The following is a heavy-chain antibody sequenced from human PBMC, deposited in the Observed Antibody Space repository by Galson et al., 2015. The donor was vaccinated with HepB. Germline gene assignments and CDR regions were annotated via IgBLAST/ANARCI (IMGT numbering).Heavy chain of an antibody. D-gene: IGHD2-21*01. CDR3: VGGPLHLWSRGLMDV. J-gene: IGHJ6*02. CDR2: ISSSGSTI. Sequence: SLRLSCAASGFTFSNYEMNWVRQAPGKGLEWVSYISSSGSTIYYADSVKGRSTISRDNAKNSLYLQMNSLTGEDTAAYYCVGGPLHLWSRGLMDVWGQGTTVTVSS. CDR1: GFTFSNYE. V-gene: IGHV3-48*03.